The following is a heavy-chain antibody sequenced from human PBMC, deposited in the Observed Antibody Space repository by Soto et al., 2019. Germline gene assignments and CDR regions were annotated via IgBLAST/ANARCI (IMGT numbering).Heavy chain of an antibody. CDR2: IIPILGIA. CDR1: GGTFSSYT. V-gene: IGHV1-69*02. D-gene: IGHD2-2*03. Sequence: QVQLVQSGAEVKKPGSSVKVSCKASGGTFSSYTISWVRQAPGQGLEWMGRIIPILGIANYAQKFQGRVTNTADKSTSPGYMGVSSLRSEDTAVYYCARKLGYWSSTSCFNWFEPWGQGTLVTVSS. CDR3: ARKLGYWSSTSCFNWFEP. J-gene: IGHJ5*02.